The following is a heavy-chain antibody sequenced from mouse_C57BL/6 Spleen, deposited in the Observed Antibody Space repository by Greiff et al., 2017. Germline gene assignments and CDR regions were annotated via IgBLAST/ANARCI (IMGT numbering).Heavy chain of an antibody. CDR1: GFTFSSYA. CDR2: LSSGGDYI. D-gene: IGHD1-1*01. V-gene: IGHV5-9-1*02. J-gene: IGHJ2*01. Sequence: EVQVVESGEGLVKPGGSLKLSCAASGFTFSSYAMSWVRQTPEKRLEWVSYLSSGGDYIYYADTVKGRFTISRDNARNTRYLQMSSLKSEDTAMYYCTRGEGYYGSSFDYWGQGTTRTVSS. CDR3: TRGEGYYGSSFDY.